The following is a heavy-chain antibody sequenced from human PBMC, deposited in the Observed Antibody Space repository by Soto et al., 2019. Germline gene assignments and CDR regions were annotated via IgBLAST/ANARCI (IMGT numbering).Heavy chain of an antibody. V-gene: IGHV1-18*01. Sequence: QVQLVQSGAEVQKPGASVKVSCKASGYTFTSYGITWVRQAPGQGLEWMGWISAYNGNTNYAEKLQGRVTMTTDTPASTAGMERESLISDYTAVYYWARGHSGRSVDYWGQGTLVPVSS. CDR2: ISAYNGNT. CDR1: GYTFTSYG. CDR3: ARGHSGRSVDY. J-gene: IGHJ4*02. D-gene: IGHD3-10*01.